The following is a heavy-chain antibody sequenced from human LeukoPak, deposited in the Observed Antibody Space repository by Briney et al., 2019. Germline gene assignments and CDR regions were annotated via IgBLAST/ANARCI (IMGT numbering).Heavy chain of an antibody. V-gene: IGHV3-30-3*01. CDR2: SSSDETYK. D-gene: IGHD5/OR15-5a*01. J-gene: IGHJ4*02. CDR3: ARSVSGVWLFDY. CDR1: GFPFTVYP. Sequence: GGSLRLSCAASGFPFTVYPTHWVRQAPGKGLEWVSVSSSDETYKFYADSVRGRFTISRANSKNRLYLQMSDLRAEDTAVYFCARSVSGVWLFDYWGRGTLVTVSS.